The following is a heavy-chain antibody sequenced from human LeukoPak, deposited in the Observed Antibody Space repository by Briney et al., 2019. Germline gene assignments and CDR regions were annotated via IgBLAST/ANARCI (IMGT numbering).Heavy chain of an antibody. CDR2: INPSGGST. CDR3: ARGGVRIAAAGTPSDY. CDR1: GYTFTSYY. Sequence: ASVKVSCKASGYTFTSYYMHWLRQAPEQGLEWMGIINPSGGSTSYAQKFQGRVTMTRDTSTSTVYMELSSLRSEDTAVYYCARGGVRIAAAGTPSDYWGQGTLVTVSS. J-gene: IGHJ4*02. D-gene: IGHD6-13*01. V-gene: IGHV1-46*01.